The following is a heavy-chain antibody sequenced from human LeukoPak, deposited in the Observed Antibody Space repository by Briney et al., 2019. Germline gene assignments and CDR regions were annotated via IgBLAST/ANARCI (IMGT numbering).Heavy chain of an antibody. CDR3: ARASGWYGGYYFDY. D-gene: IGHD6-19*01. Sequence: SETLSLTCTVSGYSISTGYYWDWIRQPPGKGLEWIGTFYHGGSTYYNPSLKSRVTISVDTSKNQFSLNLTSVTAADTAVYYCARASGWYGGYYFDYWGQGTLVTVSS. CDR2: FYHGGST. CDR1: GYSISTGYY. V-gene: IGHV4-38-2*02. J-gene: IGHJ4*02.